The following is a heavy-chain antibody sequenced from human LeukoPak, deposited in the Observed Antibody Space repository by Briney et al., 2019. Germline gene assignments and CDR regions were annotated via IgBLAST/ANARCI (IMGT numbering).Heavy chain of an antibody. V-gene: IGHV1-8*01. J-gene: IGHJ1*01. D-gene: IGHD3-22*01. CDR1: GYTFTSYD. CDR2: MNPNSGNT. Sequence: ASVRVSCKASGYTFTSYDINWVRQATGQGLEWMGWMNPNSGNTGYAQKFQGRVTMTRNTSISTAYMELSSLRSEDTAVYYCARRQESYDSSGYQKPRAEYFQHWGQGTLVTVSS. CDR3: ARRQESYDSSGYQKPRAEYFQH.